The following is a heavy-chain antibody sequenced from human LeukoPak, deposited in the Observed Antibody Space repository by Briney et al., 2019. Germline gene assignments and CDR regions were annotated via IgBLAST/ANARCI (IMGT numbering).Heavy chain of an antibody. CDR1: GGTFSSYA. J-gene: IGHJ4*02. Sequence: SVKVSCRASGGTFSSYAISWVRQAPGQGLEWMGRIIPILGIANYAQKFQGRVTITADKSTSTAYMELSSLRSEDTAVYYCASPVPHSSAWYSFDYWGQGTLVTVSS. CDR3: ASPVPHSSAWYSFDY. CDR2: IIPILGIA. D-gene: IGHD6-13*01. V-gene: IGHV1-69*04.